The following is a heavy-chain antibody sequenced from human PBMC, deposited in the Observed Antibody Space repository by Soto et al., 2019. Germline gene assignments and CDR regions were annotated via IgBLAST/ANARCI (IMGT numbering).Heavy chain of an antibody. Sequence: GGSLRLSCAASGFTFSSYWMHWVRQAPGKGLVWVSRIHSDGGTTTYADSVKGRFTMSRDNAKNTLYLQMNSLRAEDTAVYYCARTYGSNSHFDYWGQGTPVTVSS. V-gene: IGHV3-74*01. D-gene: IGHD4-17*01. J-gene: IGHJ4*02. CDR3: ARTYGSNSHFDY. CDR2: IHSDGGTT. CDR1: GFTFSSYW.